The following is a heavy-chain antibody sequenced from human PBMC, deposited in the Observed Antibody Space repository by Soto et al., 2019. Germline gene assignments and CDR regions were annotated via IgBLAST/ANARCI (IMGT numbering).Heavy chain of an antibody. CDR3: ARADPILLWFGEPWVDY. D-gene: IGHD3-10*01. J-gene: IGHJ4*02. CDR2: MNPNSGNT. Sequence: ASVKVSCKASGYTFTSYDINWVRQATGQGLEWMGWMNPNSGNTGYAQKFQGRVTMTRNTSISTAYMELSSLRSEDTAVYYCARADPILLWFGEPWVDYWGQGTLVTVSS. CDR1: GYTFTSYD. V-gene: IGHV1-8*01.